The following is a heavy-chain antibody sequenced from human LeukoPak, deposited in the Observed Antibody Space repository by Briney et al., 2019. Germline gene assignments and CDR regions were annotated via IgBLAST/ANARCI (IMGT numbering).Heavy chain of an antibody. D-gene: IGHD5-18*01. J-gene: IGHJ4*02. V-gene: IGHV3-30*18. Sequence: GGSLRLSCAASGFIFSSYGMHWVRQAPGKGLEWVAVISYDGSHEYYADSVKGRFTISRDNSKDTLYQQMNSLRAEDTAVYYCAKLDTAMLTEIDSWGQGTLVTVSS. CDR3: AKLDTAMLTEIDS. CDR2: ISYDGSHE. CDR1: GFIFSSYG.